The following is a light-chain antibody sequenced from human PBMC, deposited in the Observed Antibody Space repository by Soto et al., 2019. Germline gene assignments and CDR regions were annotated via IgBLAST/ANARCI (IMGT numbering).Light chain of an antibody. CDR2: AAS. Sequence: DIQLTQSPSSLSASVGDRVTITCRASQGIGNFLAWYQQKPGKVPKLLISAASSLQSGVPSRFSGRGSGTDFTLTITSLQPEDVATYYCQKYSSFITFGQGTRLEIK. V-gene: IGKV1-27*01. CDR1: QGIGNF. CDR3: QKYSSFIT. J-gene: IGKJ5*01.